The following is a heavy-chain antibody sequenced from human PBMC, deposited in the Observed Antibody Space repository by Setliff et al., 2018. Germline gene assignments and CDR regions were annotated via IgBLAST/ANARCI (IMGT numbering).Heavy chain of an antibody. Sequence: PGGSLRLSCAVSGFSFGDYGMNWVRQAPGKGLEWVGRIKGKNDGLATDYAAPVKGRFTISRDDSKNTLYLQMNSLKTEDTAVYYCTTDPSPTFGGVIGAAFDFWGQGTMVTVSS. V-gene: IGHV3-15*01. J-gene: IGHJ3*01. CDR1: GFSFGDYG. CDR2: IKGKNDGLAT. CDR3: TTDPSPTFGGVIGAAFDF. D-gene: IGHD3-16*01.